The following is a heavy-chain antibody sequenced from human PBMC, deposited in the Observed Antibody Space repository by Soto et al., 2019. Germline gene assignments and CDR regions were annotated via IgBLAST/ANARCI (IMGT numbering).Heavy chain of an antibody. J-gene: IGHJ4*02. V-gene: IGHV3-48*03. CDR1: GLIFSDYG. Sequence: EIQVVDSGGGLVQPGGSLRLSCTATGLIFSDYGMNWVRQAPGKGLEWVAYINVRSDIVYYADSVKGRFTISRDNAKNSLYLQMNSLRAEDTAVYYCAPLIDYWGQGTLVTVSS. CDR3: APLIDY. CDR2: INVRSDIV.